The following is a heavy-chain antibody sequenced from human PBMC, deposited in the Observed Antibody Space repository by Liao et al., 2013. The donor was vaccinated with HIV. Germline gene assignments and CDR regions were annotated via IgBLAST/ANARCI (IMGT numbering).Heavy chain of an antibody. CDR2: INHSGST. CDR3: ARAGYYYDSSGYYDPWYFDL. V-gene: IGHV4-59*08. D-gene: IGHD3-22*01. J-gene: IGHJ2*01. Sequence: QVHLQESGPALVKPSETLSLTCTVSGDSIRSRYWSWIRQPPGKGLEWIGEINHSGSTNYNPSLKSRVTISVDTSKNQFSLKLSSVTAADTAVYYCARAGYYYDSSGYYDPWYFDLWGRGTLVTVSS. CDR1: GDSIRSRY.